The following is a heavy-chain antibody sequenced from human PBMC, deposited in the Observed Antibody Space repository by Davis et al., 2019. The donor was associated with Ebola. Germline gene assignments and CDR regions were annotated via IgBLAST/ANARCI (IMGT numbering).Heavy chain of an antibody. J-gene: IGHJ4*02. V-gene: IGHV3-21*01. CDR3: STDWGSGADY. CDR2: LSSSGSYI. Sequence: GESLKISCAASGFNFSSYSMNWVRQAPGKGLEWVSFLSSSGSYIHYADSVKGRFTISRDNARDSLYLQINSLRAEDTAMYYCSTDWGSGADYWGQGTLVTVSS. CDR1: GFNFSSYS. D-gene: IGHD7-27*01.